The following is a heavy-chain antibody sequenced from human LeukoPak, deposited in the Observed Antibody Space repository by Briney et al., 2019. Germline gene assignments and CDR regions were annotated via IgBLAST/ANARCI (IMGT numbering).Heavy chain of an antibody. J-gene: IGHJ4*02. Sequence: PGGSLRLSCAASGFTLSSYVMHWVRQAPGKGLEWVAVISNDGSNKNYADSVKGRFTISRDNSKNTLYLQMSSLRAEDTALYYCAKGCSTGSSCYIIDYWGQGTLVTVSS. V-gene: IGHV3-30*18. CDR3: AKGCSTGSSCYIIDY. CDR2: ISNDGSNK. D-gene: IGHD2-15*01. CDR1: GFTLSSYV.